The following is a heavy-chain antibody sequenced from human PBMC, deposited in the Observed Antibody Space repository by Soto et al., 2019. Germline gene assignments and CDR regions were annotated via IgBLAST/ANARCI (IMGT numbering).Heavy chain of an antibody. CDR3: ARADCSGGSCYNFDY. Sequence: QVQLQESGPGLVKPSQTLSLTCTVSGGSISSGGYYWSWIRQHPGKGLERIGYIYYSGSTYYNPSLKSRVTISVDTSKNQFSLKLSSVTAADTAVYYCARADCSGGSCYNFDYWGQGTLVTVSS. V-gene: IGHV4-31*03. J-gene: IGHJ4*02. D-gene: IGHD2-15*01. CDR2: IYYSGST. CDR1: GGSISSGGYY.